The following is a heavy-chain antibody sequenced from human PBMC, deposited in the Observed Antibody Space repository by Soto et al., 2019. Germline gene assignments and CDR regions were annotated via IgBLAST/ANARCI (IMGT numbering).Heavy chain of an antibody. CDR2: IWYDGSNK. Sequence: PGGSLRLSCAASGFTFSSYGMHWVRQAPGKGLEWVAVIWYDGSNKYYADSVKGRFTISRDNSKNTLYLQMNSLRAEDTAVYYCARDLGVSSSRDYYYYGMDVWGQGTTVTVSS. V-gene: IGHV3-33*01. CDR1: GFTFSSYG. D-gene: IGHD6-6*01. CDR3: ARDLGVSSSRDYYYYGMDV. J-gene: IGHJ6*02.